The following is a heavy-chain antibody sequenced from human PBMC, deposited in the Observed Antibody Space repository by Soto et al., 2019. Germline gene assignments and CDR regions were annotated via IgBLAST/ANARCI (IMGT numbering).Heavy chain of an antibody. J-gene: IGHJ4*02. CDR1: GYSFTSYW. Sequence: PGESLNISCKGYGYSFTSYWIGCVRQMPGKGLEWMGIIYPGDSDTRYSPSFQGQVTISADKSISTAYLQWSSLKDSDTAMYYCARHGYDSSGTHDYWGQGTLVTVSS. CDR2: IYPGDSDT. CDR3: ARHGYDSSGTHDY. V-gene: IGHV5-51*01. D-gene: IGHD3-22*01.